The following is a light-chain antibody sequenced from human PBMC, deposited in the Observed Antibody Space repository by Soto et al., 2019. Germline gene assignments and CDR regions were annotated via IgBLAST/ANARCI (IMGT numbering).Light chain of an antibody. CDR2: EVS. V-gene: IGLV2-23*02. J-gene: IGLJ2*01. Sequence: QSALTQPASVSGSPGQSITISCTGTSSDVGSYNLVSWYQQHPGKAPTLMSYEVSKRPSGVSNRFSGSKSGNTASLTISGLQAEDEADYYCCSYAGSSTLFGGGTKLTVL. CDR1: SSDVGSYNL. CDR3: CSYAGSSTL.